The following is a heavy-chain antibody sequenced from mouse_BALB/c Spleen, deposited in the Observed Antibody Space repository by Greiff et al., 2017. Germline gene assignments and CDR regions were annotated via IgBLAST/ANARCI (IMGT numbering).Heavy chain of an antibody. CDR3: ARPGYRYYFDY. Sequence: EVQLVESGGGLVKPGGSLKLSCAASGFAFSSYDMSWVRQTPEKRLEWVAYISSGGGSTYYPDTVKGRFIISSDNAKNTLYLQMSSLKSEDTAMYYCARPGYRYYFDYWGQGTTLTVSS. CDR2: ISSGGGST. V-gene: IGHV5-12-1*01. J-gene: IGHJ2*01. D-gene: IGHD2-14*01. CDR1: GFAFSSYD.